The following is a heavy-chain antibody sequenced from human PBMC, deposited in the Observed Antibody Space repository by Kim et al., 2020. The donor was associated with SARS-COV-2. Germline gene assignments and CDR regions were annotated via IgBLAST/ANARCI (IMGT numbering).Heavy chain of an antibody. CDR3: ARRAVDSSGTYYFDY. J-gene: IGHJ4*01. D-gene: IGHD3-22*01. CDR1: GFTFSRYW. Sequence: GGSLRLSCVASGFTFSRYWMHWVRQPPGKGLVWVSRIYSDGSGTSYADSVKGRFTISRDNPKNTLYLQMNSLRAEDKALYYCARRAVDSSGTYYFDYWG. V-gene: IGHV3-74*01. CDR2: IYSDGSGT.